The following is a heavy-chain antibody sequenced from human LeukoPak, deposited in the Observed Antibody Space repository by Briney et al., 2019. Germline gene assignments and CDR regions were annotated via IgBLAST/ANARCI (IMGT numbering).Heavy chain of an antibody. CDR1: GGSISSYY. Sequence: SXTLSLTCTVAGGSISSYYWSWIRQPPGKGLEWIGYIYYSGSTNDNPSLKRGVSISVDTSKNQFSLKLSSVTAADTAVYYCARDAGGATGDYYFDYWGQGTLVTVSS. CDR3: ARDAGGATGDYYFDY. J-gene: IGHJ4*02. CDR2: IYYSGST. V-gene: IGHV4-59*01. D-gene: IGHD7-27*01.